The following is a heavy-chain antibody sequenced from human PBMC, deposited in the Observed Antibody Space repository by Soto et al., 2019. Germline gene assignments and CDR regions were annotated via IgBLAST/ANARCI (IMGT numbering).Heavy chain of an antibody. D-gene: IGHD2-8*02. Sequence: SLKVSWTASGYTFTSYYMHLVRQAPGQGLEWMGIINPSGASTSYAQEFPGSITMTRDTSTSTVYMELSSLRSEYTAVYYCASTATQNNGPIGSSGGFEMWGQGEMV. J-gene: IGHJ3*02. CDR2: INPSGAST. V-gene: IGHV1-46*01. CDR3: ASTATQNNGPIGSSGGFEM. CDR1: GYTFTSYY.